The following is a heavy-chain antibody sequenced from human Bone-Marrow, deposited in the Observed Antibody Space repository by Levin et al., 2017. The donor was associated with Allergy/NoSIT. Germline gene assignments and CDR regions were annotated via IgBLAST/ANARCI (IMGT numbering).Heavy chain of an antibody. J-gene: IGHJ6*02. CDR1: GFIFSDYY. Sequence: GESLKISCAASGFIFSDYYMSWIRQAPGMGLEWISCISSRGTKAYYGDSVKGRFTISRDNVKNSMYLQMNSLRAEDTAVYYCARDERKPYGLDVWGQGTTVTVSS. D-gene: IGHD1-1*01. CDR3: ARDERKPYGLDV. CDR2: ISSRGTKA. V-gene: IGHV3-11*01.